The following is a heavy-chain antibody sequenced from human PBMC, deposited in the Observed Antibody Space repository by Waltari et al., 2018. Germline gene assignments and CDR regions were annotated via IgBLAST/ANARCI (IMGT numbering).Heavy chain of an antibody. CDR2: LSGGGGST. V-gene: IGHV3-23*01. CDR1: GFTFSSYA. D-gene: IGHD7-27*01. J-gene: IGHJ2*01. Sequence: EVQLLESGGGLVQPGGSLRLSCAASGFTFSSYAMSWVRQAPGKGLEWVSALSGGGGSTYYADSVKGRFTISRDNAKNTLYLQMNSLRAEDTAVYYCAKVPNWGALSRDWYFDLWGRGTLVTVSS. CDR3: AKVPNWGALSRDWYFDL.